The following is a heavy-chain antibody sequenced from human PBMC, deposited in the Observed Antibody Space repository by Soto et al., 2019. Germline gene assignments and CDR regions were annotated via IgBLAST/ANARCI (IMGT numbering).Heavy chain of an antibody. V-gene: IGHV4-34*01. CDR3: ARDRRWGYCSSTSCYTRLAAAGTGYYGMDV. J-gene: IGHJ6*02. CDR1: GGSFSGYY. CDR2: IKHSGST. Sequence: SETLSLTCAVYGGSFSGYYWSWIRQPPGEGLEWIGEIKHSGSTNYNPSLKSRVTISVDTSKNQFSLKLSSVTAADTAVYYCARDRRWGYCSSTSCYTRLAAAGTGYYGMDVWGQGTTVTVSS. D-gene: IGHD2-2*02.